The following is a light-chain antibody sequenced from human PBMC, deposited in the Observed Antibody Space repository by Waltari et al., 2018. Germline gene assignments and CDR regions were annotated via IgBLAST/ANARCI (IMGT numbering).Light chain of an antibody. CDR1: RNVNSN. J-gene: IGKJ1*01. V-gene: IGKV3-15*01. CDR2: GAS. CDR3: QQYNNWPRT. Sequence: EIVMTQSPATLSVSPGERATLSCRASRNVNSNLAWYQQKPGQAPRLLIYGASNRATVFPARFSGSGSGTDFTLTINSLQSEDFAVYYCQQYNNWPRTFGQGTKVEI.